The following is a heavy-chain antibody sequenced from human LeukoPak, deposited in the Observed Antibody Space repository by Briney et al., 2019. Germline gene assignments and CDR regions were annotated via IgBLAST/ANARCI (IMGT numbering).Heavy chain of an antibody. CDR1: GYTFTSYG. D-gene: IGHD2-2*01. J-gene: IGHJ3*02. CDR3: ARARYCSSTSCYGPEDDAFDI. CDR2: ISANKGNT. V-gene: IGHV1-18*01. Sequence: ASVKVSCKASGYTFTSYGISWVRQAPGQGLEWMGWISANKGNTDYAQNFQGRVTLTTDTSTRTAYMELRSLRFDDTAEYYRARARYCSSTSCYGPEDDAFDIWGQGTMVTVSS.